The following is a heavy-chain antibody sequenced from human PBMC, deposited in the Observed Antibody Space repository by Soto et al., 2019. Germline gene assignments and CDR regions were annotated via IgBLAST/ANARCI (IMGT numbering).Heavy chain of an antibody. V-gene: IGHV1-69*13. Sequence: SVKVSCKASGGTINSYAISWVRQSHGQGLEWMGGIIPIFGTANYAQKFQGRVTITADESTSTAYMELSSLRSEDTAVYYCARADYYDSSGYYYYYYGMDVWGQGTTVPSP. CDR1: GGTINSYA. CDR3: ARADYYDSSGYYYYYYGMDV. D-gene: IGHD3-22*01. J-gene: IGHJ6*02. CDR2: IIPIFGTA.